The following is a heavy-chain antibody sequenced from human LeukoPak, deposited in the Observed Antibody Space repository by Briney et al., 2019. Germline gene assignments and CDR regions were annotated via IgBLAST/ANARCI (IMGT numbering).Heavy chain of an antibody. CDR1: GGSISSSSYY. CDR3: ARVGGTAMATGYMDV. Sequence: SETLSLTCTVSGGSISSSSYYWGWIRQPPGKGLEWIGSIYYSGSTYYNPSLKSRVTISVDTSKNQFSLKLSSVTAADTAVYYCARVGGTAMATGYMDVWGKGTTVTVSS. CDR2: IYYSGST. D-gene: IGHD5-18*01. J-gene: IGHJ6*03. V-gene: IGHV4-39*01.